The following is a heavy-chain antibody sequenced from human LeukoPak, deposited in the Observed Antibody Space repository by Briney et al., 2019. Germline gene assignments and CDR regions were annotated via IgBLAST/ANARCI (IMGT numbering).Heavy chain of an antibody. CDR1: GYTLTSYG. Sequence: ASVKVSCKASGYTLTSYGISWVRQAPGQGLEWMGWISAYNGNTNYAQKLQGRVTMTTDTSTSTAYMELRSLRSDDTAVYYCARSIVIAAAGTHNWFDPWGQGTLVTVSS. CDR3: ARSIVIAAAGTHNWFDP. J-gene: IGHJ5*02. D-gene: IGHD6-13*01. V-gene: IGHV1-18*01. CDR2: ISAYNGNT.